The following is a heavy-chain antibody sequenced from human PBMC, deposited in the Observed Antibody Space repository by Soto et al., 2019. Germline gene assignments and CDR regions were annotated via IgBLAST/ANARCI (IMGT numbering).Heavy chain of an antibody. V-gene: IGHV3-23*01. CDR1: GFTFRNYA. J-gene: IGHJ4*02. CDR2: LSGSGTMR. CDR3: AKEAEEKEQVPIPGDN. Sequence: EVQLLESGGGLVQPGGSLRLSCAASGFTFRNYAMTWVRQAPGKGLEWVSGLSGSGTMRYYADSVRGRFIISRENAKNTLFLQMDNLRVEDSAVYYCAKEAEEKEQVPIPGDNWGQGTLVTVSS. D-gene: IGHD1-26*01.